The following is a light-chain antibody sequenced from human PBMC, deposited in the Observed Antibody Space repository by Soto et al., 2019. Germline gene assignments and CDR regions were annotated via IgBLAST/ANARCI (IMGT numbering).Light chain of an antibody. CDR2: EVS. V-gene: IGLV2-14*01. Sequence: QSVLTQPASVSGSPGQSITISFTGTSSDVGGYNYVSWYQQHPGKAPKLMIYEVSNRPSGVSNRFSGSKSGNTASLTISGLQAEDEADYYCSSYTSSSTLVFGTGPKVTVL. CDR1: SSDVGGYNY. CDR3: SSYTSSSTLV. J-gene: IGLJ1*01.